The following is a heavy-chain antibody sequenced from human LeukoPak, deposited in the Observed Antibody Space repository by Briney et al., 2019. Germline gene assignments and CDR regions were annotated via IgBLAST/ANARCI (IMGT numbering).Heavy chain of an antibody. CDR3: ASPHTAMAPYYFDY. J-gene: IGHJ4*02. D-gene: IGHD5-18*01. V-gene: IGHV3-30-3*01. Sequence: PGGSLRLSCAASGFTFSSYAMHWVRQAPGKGLEWVAVISYDGSNKYYADSVKGRFTISRDNSKNTLYLQMNSLRAEDTAVYYCASPHTAMAPYYFDYWGQGTLVTVSS. CDR2: ISYDGSNK. CDR1: GFTFSSYA.